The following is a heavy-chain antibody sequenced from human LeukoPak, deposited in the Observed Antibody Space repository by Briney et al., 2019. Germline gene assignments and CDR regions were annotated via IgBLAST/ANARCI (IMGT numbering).Heavy chain of an antibody. J-gene: IGHJ4*02. CDR2: IRYDGSDK. CDR3: ARTPQRSYNVLTGYPFDY. Sequence: PGGSLKLSCAASGFPFSSYGMSWVRQAPGKGLEWVAFIRYDGSDKHYADSVKGRFTISRDNSKNTLYLQMNSLTAEDTAVYYCARTPQRSYNVLTGYPFDYWGQGTLVTVSS. V-gene: IGHV3-30*02. D-gene: IGHD3-9*01. CDR1: GFPFSSYG.